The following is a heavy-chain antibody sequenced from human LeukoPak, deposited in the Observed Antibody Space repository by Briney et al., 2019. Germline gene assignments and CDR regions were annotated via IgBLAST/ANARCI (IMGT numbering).Heavy chain of an antibody. Sequence: SVKVSCKASGGTFSSYAISWVRQAPGQGLEWMGGIIPIFGTANYAQKFQGGVTITTDESTSTAYMELSSLRSEDTAVYYCARNTYYYGSGSYYPIGYWGQGTLVTVSS. V-gene: IGHV1-69*05. CDR1: GGTFSSYA. CDR3: ARNTYYYGSGSYYPIGY. D-gene: IGHD3-10*01. J-gene: IGHJ4*02. CDR2: IIPIFGTA.